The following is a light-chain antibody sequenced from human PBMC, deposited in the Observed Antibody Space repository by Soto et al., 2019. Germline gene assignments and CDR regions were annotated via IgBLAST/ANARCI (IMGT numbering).Light chain of an antibody. CDR1: SSDVGGYNY. CDR3: SSYTSSSTLVV. V-gene: IGLV2-14*01. CDR2: DVS. Sequence: QSALTQPASVSGSPGQSITISCTGTSSDVGGYNYVSWYQQHPGKAPKLMIYDVSNRPSGVSNRFSGAMSGNTASLTNSGLQAEDEADYYCSSYTSSSTLVVFGGGTQLTVL. J-gene: IGLJ2*01.